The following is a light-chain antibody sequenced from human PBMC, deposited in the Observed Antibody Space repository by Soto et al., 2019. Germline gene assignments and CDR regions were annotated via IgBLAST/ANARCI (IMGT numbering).Light chain of an antibody. V-gene: IGLV2-14*01. J-gene: IGLJ1*01. CDR2: EVT. CDR3: SSFTSRFTFV. CDR1: RSDVGAYNY. Sequence: QSVLTQPASVSGSPGQSIAISCTGTRSDVGAYNYVSWYQQHPGKAPKLMISEVTNRPSGVSDRFSGSKSGNTASLTIPGLQAEDEADYYCSSFTSRFTFVFGTGTKVTV.